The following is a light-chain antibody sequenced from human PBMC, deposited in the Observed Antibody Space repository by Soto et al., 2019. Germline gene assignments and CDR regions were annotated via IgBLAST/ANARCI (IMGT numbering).Light chain of an antibody. CDR1: ESVNSNY. V-gene: IGKV3-20*01. CDR2: DVS. CDR3: QHYGSSHSNT. Sequence: EIVLTQSPGTLSLSPGERATLSCRASESVNSNYLAWYQHKPGQAPRLLIYDVSSRATGTPDRFSGSGSGTDFTLAIGRLEPEDFAVYYCQHYGSSHSNTFGQGTRLEIK. J-gene: IGKJ5*01.